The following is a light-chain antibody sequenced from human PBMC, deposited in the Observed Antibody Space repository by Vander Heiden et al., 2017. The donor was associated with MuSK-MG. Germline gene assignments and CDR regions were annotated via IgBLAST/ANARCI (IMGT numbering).Light chain of an antibody. Sequence: QSALTQPPSASGSPGQSVTISCTGTSSDVGGYNYVSWYQQHPGNAHHLIIYEVSKRPSVVPDRFSGSKSGNTASLTVSGLQAEDEAEYYCSSYAGSNNLVFGGGTKLTVL. J-gene: IGLJ2*01. CDR2: EVS. CDR3: SSYAGSNNLV. CDR1: SSDVGGYNY. V-gene: IGLV2-8*01.